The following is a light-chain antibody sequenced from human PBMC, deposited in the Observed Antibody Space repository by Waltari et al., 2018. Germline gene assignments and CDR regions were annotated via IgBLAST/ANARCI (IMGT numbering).Light chain of an antibody. J-gene: IGKJ1*01. V-gene: IGKV2-28*01. CDR2: LGS. CDR3: MQALRTWT. CDR1: QSLLHSNGYNY. Sequence: DIVMTQSPLSLPVTPGEPASISCRSSQSLLHSNGYNYLDWYLQKPGQSPQLLIYLGSNRASGVPDRFSGGGSGTDFTLKISRVEAEDVGVYYCMQALRTWTFGQGTKVEIK.